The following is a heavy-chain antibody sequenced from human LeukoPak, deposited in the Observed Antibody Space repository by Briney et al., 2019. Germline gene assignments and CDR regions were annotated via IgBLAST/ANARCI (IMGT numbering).Heavy chain of an antibody. Sequence: GRSLRLSCAASGFTFSSYAMHWVRQAPGKGLEWVAVISYDGSNKYYADSVKGRFTISRDNSKNTLYLQMNSLRAEGTAVYYCARDHCGGDCSYFDYWGQGTLVTVSS. V-gene: IGHV3-30-3*01. CDR1: GFTFSSYA. J-gene: IGHJ4*02. CDR3: ARDHCGGDCSYFDY. CDR2: ISYDGSNK. D-gene: IGHD2-21*02.